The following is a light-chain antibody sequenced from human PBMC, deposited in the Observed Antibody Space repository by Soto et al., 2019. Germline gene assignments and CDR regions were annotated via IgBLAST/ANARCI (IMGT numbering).Light chain of an antibody. CDR3: ASWDYSLSGVL. Sequence: QSVLTQPPSASGTPGQRVTISCSGSSSNIGTNDAFWYQQLPGTAPKLLIYRSKQRPSGVPDRFSGSKSGTSASLAISGRRSEDEADYYCASWDYSLSGVLFGGGTKLTVL. CDR1: SSNIGTND. CDR2: RSK. J-gene: IGLJ2*01. V-gene: IGLV1-47*01.